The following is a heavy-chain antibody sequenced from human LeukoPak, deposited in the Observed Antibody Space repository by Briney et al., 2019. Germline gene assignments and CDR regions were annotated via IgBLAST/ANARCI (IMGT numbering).Heavy chain of an antibody. CDR2: ISGSGGST. CDR1: GFTFSSYA. V-gene: IGHV3-23*01. D-gene: IGHD4-17*01. J-gene: IGHJ5*02. CDR3: AKIGGPSDYGDGDNWFDP. Sequence: GGSLRLSCAASGFTFSSYAMSWVRQAPGKGLEWGSAISGSGGSTYYADSVKGRFTISRDNSKNTLYLQMNSLRAEDTAVYYCAKIGGPSDYGDGDNWFDPWGQGALVTVSS.